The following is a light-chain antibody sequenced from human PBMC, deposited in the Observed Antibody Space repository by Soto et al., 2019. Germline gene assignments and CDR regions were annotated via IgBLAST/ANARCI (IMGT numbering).Light chain of an antibody. CDR1: QNANYN. J-gene: IGKJ1*01. CDR3: HHYDNWPRT. CDR2: GAS. Sequence: EIVMTQSPSPLSVSPGERATLSCRASQNANYNLAWSQQSPRQAPRLLIYGASTRATGTPARFSGSGYGTEFFLTVSSLQSEDFAVYYSHHYDNWPRTFGQGTKVDIK. V-gene: IGKV3-15*01.